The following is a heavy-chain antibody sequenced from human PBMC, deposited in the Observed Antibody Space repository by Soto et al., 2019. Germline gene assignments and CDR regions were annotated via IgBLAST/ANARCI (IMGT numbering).Heavy chain of an antibody. CDR2: IIPIFGTA. CDR3: ARDSPVVRGVYYGMDV. V-gene: IGHV1-69*13. CDR1: GGTFSSYA. D-gene: IGHD3-10*01. Sequence: ASVKVSCKASGGTFSSYAISWLRQAPGQGLEWMGGIIPIFGTANYAQKFQGRVTITADESTSTAYMELSSLRSEDTAVYYCARDSPVVRGVYYGMDVWGQGTTVTVSS. J-gene: IGHJ6*02.